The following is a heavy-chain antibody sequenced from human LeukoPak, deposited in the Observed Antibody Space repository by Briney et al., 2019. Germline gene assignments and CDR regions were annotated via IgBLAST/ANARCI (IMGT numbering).Heavy chain of an antibody. CDR1: GFTFSSYA. J-gene: IGHJ4*02. V-gene: IGHV3-30-3*01. CDR3: TTSRKVVPAAIRGY. D-gene: IGHD2-2*02. Sequence: GGSLRLSCAASGFTFSSYAMHWVRQAPGKGLEWVAVISYDGSNKYYADSVKGRFTISRDNSKNTLYLQMNSLKTEDTAVYYCTTSRKVVPAAIRGYWGQGTLVTVSS. CDR2: ISYDGSNK.